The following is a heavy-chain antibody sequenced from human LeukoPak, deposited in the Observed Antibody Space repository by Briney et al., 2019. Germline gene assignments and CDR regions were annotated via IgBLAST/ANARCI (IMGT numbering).Heavy chain of an antibody. CDR3: ASQRGGYYYYYMDV. Sequence: GSLRLSCAASGFTVSSNYMSWVRQAPGKGLEWIGEINHSGSTNYNPSLKSRVTISVDTSKNQFSLKLSSVTAADTAVYYCASQRGGYYYYYMDVWGKGTTVTVSS. CDR1: GFTVSSNY. V-gene: IGHV4-34*01. D-gene: IGHD3-16*01. CDR2: INHSGST. J-gene: IGHJ6*03.